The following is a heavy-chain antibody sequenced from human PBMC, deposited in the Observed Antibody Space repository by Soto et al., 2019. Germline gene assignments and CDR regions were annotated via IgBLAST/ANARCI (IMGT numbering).Heavy chain of an antibody. V-gene: IGHV3-9*01. CDR2: ISWNSGKI. D-gene: IGHD3-16*01. Sequence: EVQLVESGGGLVQPGRSLRLSCVASGFTFDDYVMHWVRQVPGKGLEWVSGISWNSGKIDYADSVKGRFTISRDNAMNSLYLQMNSLRPEDTALYYCARGLSAVPSYRDYWGQGTLVTVSS. J-gene: IGHJ4*02. CDR3: ARGLSAVPSYRDY. CDR1: GFTFDDYV.